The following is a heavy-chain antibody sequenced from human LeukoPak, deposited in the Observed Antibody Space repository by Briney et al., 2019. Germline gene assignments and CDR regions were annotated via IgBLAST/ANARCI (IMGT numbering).Heavy chain of an antibody. J-gene: IGHJ4*02. CDR2: ISAYNGNT. V-gene: IGHV1-18*04. CDR3: ARDRSFDY. Sequence: ASVKVSCKASGYTFTGYYMHWVRQAPGQGLEWMGWISAYNGNTNYAQKLQGRVTMTTDTSTSTAYMELRSLRSDDTAVYYCARDRSFDYWGQGTLVTGSS. CDR1: GYTFTGYY.